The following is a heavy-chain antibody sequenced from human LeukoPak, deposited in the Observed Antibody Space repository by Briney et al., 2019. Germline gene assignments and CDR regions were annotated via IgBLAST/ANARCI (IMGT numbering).Heavy chain of an antibody. CDR1: GFTVSSNY. CDR3: ARVAGFRRSGLLGTFDY. CDR2: IYSGGST. Sequence: GGSLRLSCAASGFTVSSNYMSWVRQAPGKGLEWVSVIYSGGSTYYADSVKGRFTISRDNSKNTLYLQMNSLRAEDTAVYYCARVAGFRRSGLLGTFDYWGQGTLVTVSS. J-gene: IGHJ4*02. V-gene: IGHV3-66*01. D-gene: IGHD6-19*01.